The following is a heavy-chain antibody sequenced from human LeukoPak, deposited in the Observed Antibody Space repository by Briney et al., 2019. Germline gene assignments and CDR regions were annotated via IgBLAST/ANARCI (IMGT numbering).Heavy chain of an antibody. Sequence: PSETLSLTCAVYGGSFSGYYWSWIRQPPGKGLEWIGYIYYSGSTNYNPSLKSRVTISVDTSKNQFSLKLTSVTAADTAVYYCARQGRGYGGTFDSWGQGTLVTVSS. D-gene: IGHD3-16*01. CDR3: ARQGRGYGGTFDS. J-gene: IGHJ4*02. CDR2: IYYSGST. CDR1: GGSFSGYY. V-gene: IGHV4-59*01.